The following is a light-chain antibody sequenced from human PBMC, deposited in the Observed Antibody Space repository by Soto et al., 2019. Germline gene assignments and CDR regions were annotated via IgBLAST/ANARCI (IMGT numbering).Light chain of an antibody. Sequence: EIVLTQSPGTLSLSPGERATLSCRASQSVSSNYLAWYQQKPGQTPRLLIYGASSRATGFPDRFSGSGSGTDFTLTISRLEPEDFAVYYCQQYDSSHMYTFGQGTKLEIK. V-gene: IGKV3-20*01. CDR1: QSVSSNY. CDR3: QQYDSSHMYT. J-gene: IGKJ2*01. CDR2: GAS.